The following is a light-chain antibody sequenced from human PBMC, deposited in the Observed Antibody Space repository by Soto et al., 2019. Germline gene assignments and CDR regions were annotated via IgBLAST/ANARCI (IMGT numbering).Light chain of an antibody. Sequence: DIQLTQSPSFLSASIGDRVTITCRASQGISSSLAWYQQRPGKAPSLLVYAASTLQSGVPSRFSGSGSGTEFTLTISSLQPEDFATYYCQRLTAYPLDFGQGTRLEIK. V-gene: IGKV1-9*01. CDR2: AAS. J-gene: IGKJ5*01. CDR3: QRLTAYPLD. CDR1: QGISSS.